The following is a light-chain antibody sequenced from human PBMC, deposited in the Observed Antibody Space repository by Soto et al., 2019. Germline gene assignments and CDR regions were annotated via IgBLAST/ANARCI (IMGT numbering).Light chain of an antibody. J-gene: IGKJ4*01. CDR1: QSVDVF. Sequence: EIVLTQSPATLSLSPGERATLSCRASQSVDVFLAWYQQRPGQAPRLLIYDASKRATYVPSRFSGSGSGTDFTLTIGSLEPEDFAVYYCQQRSNRPLTFGGGTRVDIK. V-gene: IGKV3-11*01. CDR2: DAS. CDR3: QQRSNRPLT.